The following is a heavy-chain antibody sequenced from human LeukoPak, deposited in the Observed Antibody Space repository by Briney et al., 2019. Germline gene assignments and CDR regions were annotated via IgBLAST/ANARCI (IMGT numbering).Heavy chain of an antibody. V-gene: IGHV4-4*02. Sequence: SGTLSLTCAVSGGSIGSTNWWTWVRQPPGKGLEWIGEIFHDGSTNYNPSLKSRVTISVDNSKNQFSLNVNSVTAADTALYYCARKPYYGSDTYPYPFDYWGQGTLVTVS. CDR2: IFHDGST. D-gene: IGHD3-10*01. J-gene: IGHJ4*02. CDR3: ARKPYYGSDTYPYPFDY. CDR1: GGSIGSTNW.